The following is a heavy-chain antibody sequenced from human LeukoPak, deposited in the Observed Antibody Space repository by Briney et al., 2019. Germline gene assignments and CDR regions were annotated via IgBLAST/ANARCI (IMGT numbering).Heavy chain of an antibody. CDR3: ARDNTISGHYEVGY. CDR1: GFTFSDYG. CDR2: ISSTSITI. D-gene: IGHD3-3*01. V-gene: IGHV3-48*01. Sequence: GGSLRLSCAASGFTFSDYGMNWVRQAPGKGLEWLSHISSTSITIKYADSVKGRFTISRDNAKNSVYLQMHSLRVDDTAMYYCARDNTISGHYEVGYWGQGTLVTVSS. J-gene: IGHJ4*02.